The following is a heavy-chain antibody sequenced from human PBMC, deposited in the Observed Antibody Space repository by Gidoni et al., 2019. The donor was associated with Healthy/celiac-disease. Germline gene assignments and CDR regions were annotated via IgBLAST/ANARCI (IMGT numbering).Heavy chain of an antibody. V-gene: IGHV4-39*07. CDR3: ARECCPFSGSYLRYFDY. J-gene: IGHJ4*02. CDR2: IYYSGST. Sequence: QLQLQESGPGLVKPSETLSLTCTVSGGSISSSSYYWGWIRQPPGKGLEWIGSIYYSGSTYYNPSLKSRVTISVDTSKNQFSLKLSSVTAADTAVYYCARECCPFSGSYLRYFDYWGQGTLVTVSS. D-gene: IGHD1-26*01. CDR1: GGSISSSSYY.